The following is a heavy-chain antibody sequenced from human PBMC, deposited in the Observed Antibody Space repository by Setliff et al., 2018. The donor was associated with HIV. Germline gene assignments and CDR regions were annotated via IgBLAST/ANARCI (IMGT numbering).Heavy chain of an antibody. Sequence: KASETLSLTCGVSGYSMSSGYYWGWIRQPPGKGLEWIGNVYHTGSTYYNPSLQSRVTLSVDPSKNSFSLHLTSVTAADTAVYFCARARGPPLPVLDFWGQGTLVTVSS. CDR2: VYHTGST. CDR3: ARARGPPLPVLDF. D-gene: IGHD3-10*01. V-gene: IGHV4-38-2*01. CDR1: GYSMSSGYY. J-gene: IGHJ4*02.